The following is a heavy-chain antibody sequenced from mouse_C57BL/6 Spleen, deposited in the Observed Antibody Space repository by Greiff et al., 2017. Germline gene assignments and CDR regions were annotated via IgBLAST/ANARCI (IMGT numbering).Heavy chain of an antibody. CDR3: TTSDHYGSKAWFAY. D-gene: IGHD1-1*01. CDR2: IDPENGDT. V-gene: IGHV14-4*01. Sequence: EVQLQQSGAELVRPGASVKLSCTASGFNIKDDYMHWVKQRPEQGLEWIGWIDPENGDTEYASKFQGKATITADTSSNTAYLQLSSLTSEDTAVYYCTTSDHYGSKAWFAYWGQGTLVTVSA. CDR1: GFNIKDDY. J-gene: IGHJ3*01.